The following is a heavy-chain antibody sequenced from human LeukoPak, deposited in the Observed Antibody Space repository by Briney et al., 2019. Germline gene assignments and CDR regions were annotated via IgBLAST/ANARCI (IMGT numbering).Heavy chain of an antibody. J-gene: IGHJ4*02. CDR2: INPNSGGT. CDR3: ARVPRYSSSWVDY. Sequence: ASVKVSCKASGYTFTGYYMHWVRQAPGQGLEWMGWINPNSGGTNYAQKFQGRVTMTRDTSIYTAYMELSRLRSDDTAVYYCARVPRYSSSWVDYWGQGTLVTVSS. CDR1: GYTFTGYY. V-gene: IGHV1-2*02. D-gene: IGHD6-13*01.